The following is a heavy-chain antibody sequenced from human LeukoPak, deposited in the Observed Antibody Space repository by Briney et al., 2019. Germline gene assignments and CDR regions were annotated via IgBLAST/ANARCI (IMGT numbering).Heavy chain of an antibody. Sequence: GGSLRLSCAASGFTFSSYAMSWVRQAPGKGLEWVSTITTSDGNTYYADSVKGRFTVSRDNSKNTLFLQMNSLRAEDTAVYYCAKDGGLWVSTHWGDSWGRGTLVTVSS. J-gene: IGHJ4*02. CDR3: AKDGGLWVSTHWGDS. V-gene: IGHV3-23*01. CDR1: GFTFSSYA. CDR2: ITTSDGNT. D-gene: IGHD7-27*01.